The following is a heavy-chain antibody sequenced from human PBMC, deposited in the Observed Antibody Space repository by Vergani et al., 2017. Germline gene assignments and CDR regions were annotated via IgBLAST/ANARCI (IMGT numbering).Heavy chain of an antibody. CDR3: AKDHYGDSRLYYFDY. Sequence: EVQLLESGGGLVQPGGSLRLSCAASGFTFSSYAMSWVRQAPGKGLEWVSAISGSGGSTYYADSGKGRFTISRDNSKNTLYLQMNSRRAEDTAVYYCAKDHYGDSRLYYFDYWGQGTLVTVSS. V-gene: IGHV3-23*01. CDR1: GFTFSSYA. CDR2: ISGSGGST. D-gene: IGHD4-17*01. J-gene: IGHJ4*02.